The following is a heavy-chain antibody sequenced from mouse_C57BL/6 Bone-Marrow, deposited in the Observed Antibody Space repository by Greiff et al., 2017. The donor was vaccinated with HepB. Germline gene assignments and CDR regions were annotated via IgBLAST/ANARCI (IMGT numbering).Heavy chain of an antibody. V-gene: IGHV1-5*01. CDR2: IYPGNSDT. J-gene: IGHJ1*03. CDR3: TRSSFYYDYDWDWYFDV. CDR1: GYTFTSYW. Sequence: EVQLQQSGTVLARPGASVKMSCKTSGYTFTSYWMHWVKQRPGQGLEWIGAIYPGNSDTSYNQKFKGKAKLTAVTSASTAYMELSSLTNEDSAVYYCTRSSFYYDYDWDWYFDVWGTGTTVTVSS. D-gene: IGHD2-4*01.